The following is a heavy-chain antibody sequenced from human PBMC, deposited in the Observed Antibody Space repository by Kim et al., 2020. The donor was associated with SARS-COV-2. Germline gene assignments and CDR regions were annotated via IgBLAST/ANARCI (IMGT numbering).Heavy chain of an antibody. CDR3: ARQATMVRGVIHSNWFDP. J-gene: IGHJ5*02. D-gene: IGHD3-10*01. Sequence: KSRVTISVDTSKNQFSLKLSSVTAADTAVYYCARQATMVRGVIHSNWFDPWGQGTLVTVSS. V-gene: IGHV4-59*08.